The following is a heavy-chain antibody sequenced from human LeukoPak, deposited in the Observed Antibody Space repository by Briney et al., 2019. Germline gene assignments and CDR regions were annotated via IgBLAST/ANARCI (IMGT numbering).Heavy chain of an antibody. V-gene: IGHV3-74*01. CDR1: GFTFSSYS. Sequence: RGSLRLPCAASGFTFSSYSMNWVRQAPGKGLVWVSRIKDGGTTTDYADSVKGRFTISRDDAKNTLYLQMNSLRAEDTAVYYCTTIRPGYWGQGNLVTVSS. J-gene: IGHJ4*02. CDR3: TTIRPGY. D-gene: IGHD5-12*01. CDR2: IKDGGTTT.